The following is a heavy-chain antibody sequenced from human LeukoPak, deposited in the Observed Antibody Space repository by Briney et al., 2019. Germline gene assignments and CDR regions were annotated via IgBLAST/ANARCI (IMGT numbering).Heavy chain of an antibody. V-gene: IGHV3-20*04. CDR3: AREAHPSITMVRGYYYYYYMDV. Sequence: PGGSLRLSCAASGFTFDDYGMSWVRQAPGKGLEWVSGINWNGGSTGYADSVKGRFTISRDNAKNSLYLQMNSLRAEDTALYYCAREAHPSITMVRGYYYYYYMDVWGKGTTVTVSS. D-gene: IGHD3-10*01. J-gene: IGHJ6*03. CDR1: GFTFDDYG. CDR2: INWNGGST.